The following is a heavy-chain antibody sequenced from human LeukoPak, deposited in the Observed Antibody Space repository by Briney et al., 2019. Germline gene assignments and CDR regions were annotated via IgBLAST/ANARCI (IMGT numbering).Heavy chain of an antibody. CDR3: ARDTIHYGGYYMDV. V-gene: IGHV3-48*03. D-gene: IGHD4-17*01. J-gene: IGHJ6*03. CDR1: GFTFSSYE. Sequence: GGSLRLSCAASGFTFSSYEMNWVRQAPGKGLEWISYISASGTLTYYADSVEGRFTISRDTAKNALYLRMNSLRVEDTAVYYCARDTIHYGGYYMDVWGKGTTVIVSS. CDR2: ISASGTLT.